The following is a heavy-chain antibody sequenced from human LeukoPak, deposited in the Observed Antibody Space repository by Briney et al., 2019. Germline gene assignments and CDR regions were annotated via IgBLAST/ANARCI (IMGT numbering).Heavy chain of an antibody. V-gene: IGHV3-48*01. Sequence: GGSLRLSCAASGFTFSTHTMAWVRQAPGKGLEWVSYISGITSVINYADSVKGRFTISRDNAKNSLYLQMNSRRTEDTAIYYCARGLYYIDVWGNGTAVTVS. CDR2: ISGITSVI. J-gene: IGHJ6*03. CDR3: ARGLYYIDV. CDR1: GFTFSTHT.